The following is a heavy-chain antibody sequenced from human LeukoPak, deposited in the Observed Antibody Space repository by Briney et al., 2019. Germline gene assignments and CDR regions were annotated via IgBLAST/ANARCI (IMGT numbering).Heavy chain of an antibody. CDR3: ARDRRVDYYYYGMDV. Sequence: PSQTLSLTCTVSGGSISSGGYYWSWIRQHPGKGLEWIGYIYYSGSTYYNPSLKSRVTISVDTSKNQFSLKLSSVTAADTAVYYCARDRRVDYYYYGMDVWGQGTTVTVSS. D-gene: IGHD2-15*01. CDR2: IYYSGST. J-gene: IGHJ6*02. V-gene: IGHV4-31*03. CDR1: GGSISSGGYY.